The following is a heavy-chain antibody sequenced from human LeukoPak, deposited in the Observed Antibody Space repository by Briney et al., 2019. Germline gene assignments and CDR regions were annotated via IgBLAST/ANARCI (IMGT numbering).Heavy chain of an antibody. V-gene: IGHV4-34*01. CDR3: ADRRRYSYGLDY. CDR1: GGSFSGYY. D-gene: IGHD5-18*01. Sequence: PSETRSLTCAVYGGSFSGYYWSWIRQPPGKGLEWIGEINHSGSTNYNPSLKSRVTISVDTSKNQFSLKLSSVTAADTAVYYCADRRRYSYGLDYWGQGTLVTVSS. J-gene: IGHJ4*02. CDR2: INHSGST.